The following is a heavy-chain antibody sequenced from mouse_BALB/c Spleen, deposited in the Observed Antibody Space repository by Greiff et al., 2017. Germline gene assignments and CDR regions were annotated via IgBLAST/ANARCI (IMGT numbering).Heavy chain of an antibody. CDR3: ARRGGNYGYAMDY. V-gene: IGHV4-1*02. J-gene: IGHJ4*01. Sequence: EVQLQESGGGLVQPGGSLKLSCAASGFDFSRYWMSWVRQAPGKGLEWIGEINPDSSTINYTPSLKDKFIISRDNAKNTLYLQMSKVRSEDTALYYCARRGGNYGYAMDYWGQGTSVTVSS. D-gene: IGHD2-1*01. CDR2: INPDSSTI. CDR1: GFDFSRYW.